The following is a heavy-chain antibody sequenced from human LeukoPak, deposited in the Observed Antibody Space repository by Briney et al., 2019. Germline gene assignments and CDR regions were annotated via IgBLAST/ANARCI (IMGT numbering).Heavy chain of an antibody. CDR3: AKMSSGYFLPDY. V-gene: IGHV3-38-3*01. J-gene: IGHJ4*02. D-gene: IGHD3-22*01. Sequence: GGSLRLSCAASGFTVSSNEMSWVRQAPGKGLEWVSSISGGSTYYADSVKGRFTISRDNSKNTLYLQMNSLRAEDTAVYYCAKMSSGYFLPDYWGQGTLVTVSS. CDR2: ISGGST. CDR1: GFTVSSNE.